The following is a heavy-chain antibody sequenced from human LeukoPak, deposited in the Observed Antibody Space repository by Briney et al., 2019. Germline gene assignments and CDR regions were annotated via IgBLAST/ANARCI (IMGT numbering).Heavy chain of an antibody. V-gene: IGHV4-59*08. D-gene: IGHD3-22*01. CDR3: ARHRLYYYDSSGYRRDAFDI. Sequence: SETLSLTCTVSGGSISSYYWSWIRQPPGKGLEWIGYIYYSGSTNYNPSLKSRVTISVDTSKNQFSLKLSSVTAADTAVYYCARHRLYYYDSSGYRRDAFDIWGQGTMVTVSS. CDR1: GGSISSYY. CDR2: IYYSGST. J-gene: IGHJ3*02.